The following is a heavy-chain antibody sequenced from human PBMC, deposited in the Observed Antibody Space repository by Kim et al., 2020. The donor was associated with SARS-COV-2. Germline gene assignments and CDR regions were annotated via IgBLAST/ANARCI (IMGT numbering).Heavy chain of an antibody. D-gene: IGHD1-1*01. J-gene: IGHJ5*02. Sequence: SETLSLTCRVSGGSVTNNTRYWAWIRQPPGKGLEWIASVYYSGDTYDNPSLRSRVTISVDTSKNQFSLKMKAVTAADTGVYFCAVRTGSHYNWFDPWGQG. CDR3: AVRTGSHYNWFDP. CDR2: VYYSGDT. CDR1: GGSVTNNTRY. V-gene: IGHV4-39*01.